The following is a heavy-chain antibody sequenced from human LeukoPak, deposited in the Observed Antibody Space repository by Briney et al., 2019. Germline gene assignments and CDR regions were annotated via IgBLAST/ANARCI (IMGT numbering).Heavy chain of an antibody. V-gene: IGHV3-30*18. J-gene: IGHJ4*02. CDR2: ISYDGSNK. D-gene: IGHD6-13*01. Sequence: GGSLRLSCAASGFTFSSYGMHWVRQAPGKGLEWVAVISYDGSNKYYADSVKGRFTISRDNSKNTLYLQMNSLRAEDTAVYYCAKDPINSSSWSGGFDYWGQGTLVTVSS. CDR1: GFTFSSYG. CDR3: AKDPINSSSWSGGFDY.